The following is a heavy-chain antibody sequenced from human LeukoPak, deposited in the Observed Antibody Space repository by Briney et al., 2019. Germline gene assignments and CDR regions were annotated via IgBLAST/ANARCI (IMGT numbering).Heavy chain of an antibody. Sequence: PGGSLRLSCAASGFTFSNYAMSWVRQAPGKGLEWVSVISGSGGSTYYADSVRGRFTISRDNSKNTLYLQMNSLRAEDTAVYYCAKGNYYGSGSLSNSALDIWGQGTMVTVSS. V-gene: IGHV3-23*01. CDR3: AKGNYYGSGSLSNSALDI. CDR1: GFTFSNYA. CDR2: ISGSGGST. J-gene: IGHJ3*02. D-gene: IGHD3-10*01.